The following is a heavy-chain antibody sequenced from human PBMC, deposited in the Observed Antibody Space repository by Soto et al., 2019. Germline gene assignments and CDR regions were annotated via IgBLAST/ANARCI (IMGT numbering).Heavy chain of an antibody. J-gene: IGHJ4*02. CDR2: IYYSGST. CDR1: GGSISSGGYY. D-gene: IGHD3-22*01. CDR3: ARAYYYDSSGYYFDY. V-gene: IGHV4-31*03. Sequence: SETLSRTCTFSGGSISSGGYYWSWIRQHPGKGLEWIGYIYYSGSTYYNPSLKSRVTISVDTSKNQFSLKLSSVTAADTAVYYCARAYYYDSSGYYFDYWGQGTLVTVSS.